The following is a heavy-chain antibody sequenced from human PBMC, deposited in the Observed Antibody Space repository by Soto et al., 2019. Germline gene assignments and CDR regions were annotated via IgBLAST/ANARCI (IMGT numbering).Heavy chain of an antibody. CDR2: FDPEDGET. D-gene: IGHD3-22*01. CDR1: GYTLTELS. CDR3: AKYGDYDSSGYFDY. Sequence: GASVKVSCKVSGYTLTELSMHWVRQAPGKGLEWMGGFDPEDGETIYAQKFLGRVTMTEDTSTDTAYMELSSLRSEDTAVYYCAKYGDYDSSGYFDYWGQGTLVTVSS. V-gene: IGHV1-24*01. J-gene: IGHJ4*02.